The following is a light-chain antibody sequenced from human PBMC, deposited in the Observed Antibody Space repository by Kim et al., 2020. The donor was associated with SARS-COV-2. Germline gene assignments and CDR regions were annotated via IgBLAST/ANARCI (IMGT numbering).Light chain of an antibody. Sequence: GQSITSSFSGTSSDGGGYNYVSWFQQHPGKVPKLMIYDVYRRPSGVSSRFSGSKSGNTASLTISGLQAEDEADYYFISYTSTNFLVFGGGTKVTVL. V-gene: IGLV2-14*03. CDR1: SSDGGGYNY. J-gene: IGLJ2*01. CDR2: DVY. CDR3: ISYTSTNFLV.